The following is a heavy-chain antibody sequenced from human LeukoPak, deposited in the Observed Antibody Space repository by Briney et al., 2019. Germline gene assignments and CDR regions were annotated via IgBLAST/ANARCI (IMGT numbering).Heavy chain of an antibody. CDR1: GGSISSSSYY. V-gene: IGHV4-39*01. CDR2: IYYSGST. Sequence: SETLSLTCTVSGGSISSSSYYWGRIRQPPGKGLEWIGSIYYSGSTYYNPSLKSRVTISVDTSKNQFSLKLSSVTAADTAVYYCARQDLRYYDSGGDFDYWGQGTLVTVSS. CDR3: ARQDLRYYDSGGDFDY. D-gene: IGHD3-22*01. J-gene: IGHJ4*02.